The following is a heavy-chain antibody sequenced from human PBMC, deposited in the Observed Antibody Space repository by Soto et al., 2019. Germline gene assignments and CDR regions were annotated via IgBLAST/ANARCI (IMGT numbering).Heavy chain of an antibody. Sequence: QVQLQESGPGLVKPSETLSLTCTVSGGSISGGVHSWSCIRQPPGKGLEWSGHIFDSGRTYYNQGLKSRLTISVDTSKNQFSLRLSSVTAADTAVYYCAREIMPLTNDWYFDLWGRGTLVTVSS. D-gene: IGHD2-8*01. V-gene: IGHV4-30-4*01. CDR3: AREIMPLTNDWYFDL. CDR1: GGSISGGVHS. J-gene: IGHJ2*01. CDR2: IFDSGRT.